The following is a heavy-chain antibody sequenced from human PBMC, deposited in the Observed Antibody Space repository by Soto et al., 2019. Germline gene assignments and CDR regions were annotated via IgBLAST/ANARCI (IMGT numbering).Heavy chain of an antibody. D-gene: IGHD2-15*01. Sequence: SETLSLTCTVSGGSSSSYYWSWIRQPPGKGLEWIGYIYYSGSTNYNPSLKSRVTISVDTSKNQFSLKLSSVTAADTAVYYCARGGYCSGGSCYRPFDYWGQGPLVTVSS. J-gene: IGHJ4*02. CDR1: GGSSSSYY. V-gene: IGHV4-59*01. CDR2: IYYSGST. CDR3: ARGGYCSGGSCYRPFDY.